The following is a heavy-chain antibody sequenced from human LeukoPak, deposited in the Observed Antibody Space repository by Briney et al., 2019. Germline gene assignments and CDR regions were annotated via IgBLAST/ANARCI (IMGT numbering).Heavy chain of an antibody. J-gene: IGHJ4*02. CDR3: ATATYSGSYQYFDY. CDR2: FDPEDGET. V-gene: IGHV1-24*01. Sequence: ASVKVSCKVSGYTLTELSMHWVRQAPGKGLEWMGGFDPEDGETIYAQKFQGRATMTEDTSTDTAYMELSSLRSEDTAVYYCATATYSGSYQYFDYWGQGTLVTVSS. D-gene: IGHD1-26*01. CDR1: GYTLTELS.